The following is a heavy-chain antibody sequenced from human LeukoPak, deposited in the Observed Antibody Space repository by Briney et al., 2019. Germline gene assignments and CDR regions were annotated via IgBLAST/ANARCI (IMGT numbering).Heavy chain of an antibody. CDR2: INHSGSA. J-gene: IGHJ4*02. Sequence: PSQTLSLTCTVSGGSISSGGYYWSWIRQPPGKGLEWIGEINHSGSANYNPSLKSRVTISVDTSKNQFSLKLSSVTAADTAVYYCARSIAVAGTLVDSRAASYYFDYWGQGTLVTVSS. CDR3: ARSIAVAGTLVDSRAASYYFDY. CDR1: GGSISSGGYY. D-gene: IGHD6-19*01. V-gene: IGHV4-30-2*01.